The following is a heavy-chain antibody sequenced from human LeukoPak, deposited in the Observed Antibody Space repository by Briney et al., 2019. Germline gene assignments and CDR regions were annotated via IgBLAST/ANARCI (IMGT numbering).Heavy chain of an antibody. J-gene: IGHJ4*02. V-gene: IGHV1-24*01. CDR3: ARDVGGYSSGWSGFDY. D-gene: IGHD6-19*01. Sequence: PGASVKVSCKVSGYTLTELSMHWVRQAPGKGLEWMGGFDPEDGETIYAQKFQGRVTMTRDTSISTAYMELSRLRSDDTAVYYCARDVGGYSSGWSGFDYWGQGTLVTVSS. CDR1: GYTLTELS. CDR2: FDPEDGET.